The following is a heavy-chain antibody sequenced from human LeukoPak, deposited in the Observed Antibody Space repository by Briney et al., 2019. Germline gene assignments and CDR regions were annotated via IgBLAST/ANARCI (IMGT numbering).Heavy chain of an antibody. CDR3: ARRHYYDSSGYYYY. Sequence: PSETLSLTCTVSGGSISSGSYYWSWIRQPAGKGLEWIGRIYTSGSTNYNPSLKSRVTISVDTSKNQFSLKLSSVTAADTAVYYCARRHYYDSSGYYYYWGQGTLVTVSS. J-gene: IGHJ4*02. CDR2: IYTSGST. CDR1: GGSISSGSYY. D-gene: IGHD3-22*01. V-gene: IGHV4-61*02.